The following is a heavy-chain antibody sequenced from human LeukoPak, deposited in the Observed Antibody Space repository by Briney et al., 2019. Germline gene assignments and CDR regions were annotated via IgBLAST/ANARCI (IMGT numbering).Heavy chain of an antibody. CDR2: IFPSGGEI. V-gene: IGHV3-23*01. Sequence: GGSLRLSCAASGFTFSTFAMIWVRQPPGKGLEWVSSIFPSGGEIHYADSVKGRFTISRDNSKNTLYLQMNSLRAEDTAVYYCARGPSGYHNTGGQGTPVTVSS. CDR3: ARGPSGYHNT. J-gene: IGHJ4*02. CDR1: GFTFSTFA. D-gene: IGHD5-12*01.